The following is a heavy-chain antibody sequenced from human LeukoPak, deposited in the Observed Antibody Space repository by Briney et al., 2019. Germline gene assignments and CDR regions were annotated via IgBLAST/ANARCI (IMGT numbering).Heavy chain of an antibody. Sequence: ASVKVSCKASGYTFTSYGISWVRQAPGQGLEWMGWISAYNGNTNYAQKLQGRVTMTTDTSTSTAYMELRSLRSDDTAVYYCARGGFSMARGSIWAADYYYGMDVWGKGTTVTVSS. CDR2: ISAYNGNT. D-gene: IGHD3-10*01. CDR3: ARGGFSMARGSIWAADYYYGMDV. V-gene: IGHV1-18*04. CDR1: GYTFTSYG. J-gene: IGHJ6*04.